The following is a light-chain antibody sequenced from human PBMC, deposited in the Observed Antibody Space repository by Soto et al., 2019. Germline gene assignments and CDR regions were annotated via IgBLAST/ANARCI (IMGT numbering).Light chain of an antibody. CDR2: EVS. Sequence: QSVLTQPASVSGSPGQSITISCTGTSSDVGGYNYVSWYQQHPGKAPKIIIYEVSNRPSGVSNRFCGSKSGNTASLSISGLQAEDEADFYCTSYTSSRSLYVVFGGGTKLTVL. V-gene: IGLV2-14*01. CDR3: TSYTSSRSLYVV. J-gene: IGLJ2*01. CDR1: SSDVGGYNY.